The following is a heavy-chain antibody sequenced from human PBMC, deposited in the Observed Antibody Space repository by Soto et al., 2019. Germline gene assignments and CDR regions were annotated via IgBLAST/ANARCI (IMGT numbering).Heavy chain of an antibody. CDR2: ISWNSGSI. D-gene: IGHD6-13*01. CDR3: AKDNEIIAAAFYYFDY. V-gene: IGHV3-9*01. Sequence: EVQLVESGGGLVQPGRSLRLSCAASGFTFDDYAMHWVRQAPGKGLEWVSGISWNSGSIGYADTVKGRFTISRDNAKNSLYLQMNSLRAADTALYYCAKDNEIIAAAFYYFDYWGQGTLVTVSS. J-gene: IGHJ4*02. CDR1: GFTFDDYA.